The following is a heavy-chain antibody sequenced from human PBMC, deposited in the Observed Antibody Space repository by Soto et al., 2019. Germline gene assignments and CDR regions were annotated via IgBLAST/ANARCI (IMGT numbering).Heavy chain of an antibody. CDR3: VKDRYIDY. V-gene: IGHV3-64D*06. CDR2: ISSDGRST. CDR1: GFTFSSYA. J-gene: IGHJ4*02. Sequence: GGSLRLSCSVSGFTFSSYAMHWVRQAPGKGLDYASSISSDGRSTYYADSVKGRFTISRDNSKNTLYLQMSSLRAEDTAIYYCVKDRYIDYWGQGSLVTSPQ.